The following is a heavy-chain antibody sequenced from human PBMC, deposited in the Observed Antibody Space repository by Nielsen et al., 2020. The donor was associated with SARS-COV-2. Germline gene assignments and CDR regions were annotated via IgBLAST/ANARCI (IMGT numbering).Heavy chain of an antibody. D-gene: IGHD3-9*01. J-gene: IGHJ4*02. Sequence: ASVKVSCKASGYTFTSYYMHWARQAPGQGLEWMGIINPSGGSTSYAQKFQGRVTMTRDTSTSTVYMELSSLRSEDTAVYYCARGGERRYFDWSGGPVDYWGQGTLVTVSS. CDR2: INPSGGST. CDR1: GYTFTSYY. V-gene: IGHV1-46*01. CDR3: ARGGERRYFDWSGGPVDY.